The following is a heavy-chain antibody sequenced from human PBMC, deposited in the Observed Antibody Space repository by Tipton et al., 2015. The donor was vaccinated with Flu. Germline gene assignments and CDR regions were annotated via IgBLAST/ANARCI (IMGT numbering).Heavy chain of an antibody. CDR3: ARDQLALGGDDNYHVPFDP. J-gene: IGHJ5*02. CDR1: GFTFRNYW. V-gene: IGHV3-7*01. D-gene: IGHD1-7*01. Sequence: GSLRLSCEASGFTFRNYWMSWVRQVPGKGLEWVGNIKQDGSQKQYVASVKGRFSISRDNAKNSLFLLMNGLRAEDTGVYYCARDQLALGGDDNYHVPFDPWGQGTLVTVSS. CDR2: IKQDGSQK.